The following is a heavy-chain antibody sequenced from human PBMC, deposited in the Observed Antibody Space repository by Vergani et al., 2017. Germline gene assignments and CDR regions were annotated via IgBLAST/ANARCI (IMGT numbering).Heavy chain of an antibody. CDR1: GFTASSNY. V-gene: IGHV3-66*02. D-gene: IGHD6-13*01. CDR3: ARGPVYSSSAFQH. J-gene: IGHJ1*01. Sequence: EVQLVESGGGLVQPGGSLRLSCAASGFTASSNYMSWVRQAPGKGLEWVSVIYSGGSTYYADSVKGRFTISRDNSKNTLYLQMNSLRAEDTAVYCCARGPVYSSSAFQHWGQGTLVTVSS. CDR2: IYSGGST.